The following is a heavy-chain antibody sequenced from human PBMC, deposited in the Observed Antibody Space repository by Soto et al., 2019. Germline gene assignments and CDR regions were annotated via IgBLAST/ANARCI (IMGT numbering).Heavy chain of an antibody. J-gene: IGHJ6*02. CDR3: ARVSYDLGSGYNPSSYDGMDV. CDR2: IMPIFGTA. V-gene: IGHV1-69*13. D-gene: IGHD3-3*01. CDR1: GRTFSSYA. Sequence: SVKVSCKASGRTFSSYAISWVRQASGQGPEWMGGIMPIFGTANYAQKFQGRGTITEDESTSTAYRELSSLRSEDTAVYYRARVSYDLGSGYNPSSYDGMDVWGQGTTVAVAS.